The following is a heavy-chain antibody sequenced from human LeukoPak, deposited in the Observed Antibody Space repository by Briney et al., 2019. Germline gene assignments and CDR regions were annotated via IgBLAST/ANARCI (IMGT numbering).Heavy chain of an antibody. Sequence: ASVKVSCKASGYTFTSYYMHWVRQAPGQGLEWMGIINPSGGTTTYAQKFQGRVTMTRDTSTSTAHMELRSLRSEDTAVYYCAREPSPMVRGYSPAYWGQGTLVTVSS. CDR3: AREPSPMVRGYSPAY. CDR2: INPSGGTT. D-gene: IGHD3-10*01. V-gene: IGHV1-46*01. J-gene: IGHJ4*02. CDR1: GYTFTSYY.